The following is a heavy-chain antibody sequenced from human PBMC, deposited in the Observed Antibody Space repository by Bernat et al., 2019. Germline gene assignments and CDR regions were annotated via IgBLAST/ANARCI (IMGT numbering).Heavy chain of an antibody. CDR3: ARHEVRWVRGVIHPSSYHMDV. CDR1: GGSISSSSYY. V-gene: IGHV4-39*01. CDR2: IYYSGST. D-gene: IGHD3-10*01. Sequence: QLQLQESGPGLVKPSETLSLTCTVSGGSISSSSYYWGWIRQPPGKGLEWIGNIYYSGSTYYNPSLKSRVTISVDTSKNQFSLKLSSVTAIDTAVYYCARHEVRWVRGVIHPSSYHMDVWGQGTTVTVTS. J-gene: IGHJ6*02.